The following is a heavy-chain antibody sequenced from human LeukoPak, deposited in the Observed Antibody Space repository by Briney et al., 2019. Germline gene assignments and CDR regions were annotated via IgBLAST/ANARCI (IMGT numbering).Heavy chain of an antibody. CDR1: GFTFSDYY. J-gene: IGHJ3*02. D-gene: IGHD3-22*01. V-gene: IGHV3-11*01. Sequence: GGSLRLSCAASGFTFSDYYMSWIRQAPGKGLEWVSYISSSGSTIYYADSVKGRFTISRDNAKNSLYLQMNSLRAEDTAVYYCAKDRVYYYDSSGYYYGDAFDIWGQGTMVTVSS. CDR2: ISSSGSTI. CDR3: AKDRVYYYDSSGYYYGDAFDI.